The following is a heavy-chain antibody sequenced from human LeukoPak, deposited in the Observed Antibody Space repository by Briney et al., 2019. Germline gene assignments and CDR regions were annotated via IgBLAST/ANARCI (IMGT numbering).Heavy chain of an antibody. V-gene: IGHV4-59*08. CDR1: GGSINSQY. Sequence: SETLSLTCTVSGGSINSQYWSWIRQPPGRGLKCIGYISDSRNTKYNPSLRSRVTISVDTSKNQFSLKLNSMTAADTSVYYCARLRFLEWLFPWFDPWGQGTLVTVSS. CDR3: ARLRFLEWLFPWFDP. J-gene: IGHJ5*02. D-gene: IGHD3-3*01. CDR2: ISDSRNT.